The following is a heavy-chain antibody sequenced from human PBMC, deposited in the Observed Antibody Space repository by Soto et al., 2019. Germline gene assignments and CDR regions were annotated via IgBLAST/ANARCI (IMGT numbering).Heavy chain of an antibody. CDR3: ARSAAGTYPFDY. CDR1: GFTFSSYG. D-gene: IGHD6-13*01. V-gene: IGHV3-33*01. J-gene: IGHJ4*02. CDR2: IWYDGSNK. Sequence: GSLRLSCAASGFTFSSYGMHWVRQAPGKGLEWVAVIWYDGSNKYYADSVKGRYTISRDNSKNTLYLQMNSLRAEDTAVYYCARSAAGTYPFDYWGQGTLVTVSS.